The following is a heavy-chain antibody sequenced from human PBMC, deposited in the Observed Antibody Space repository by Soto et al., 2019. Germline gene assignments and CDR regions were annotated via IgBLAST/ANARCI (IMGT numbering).Heavy chain of an antibody. D-gene: IGHD2-15*01. V-gene: IGHV3-23*01. CDR3: VKFQAPYGATQSGALDS. CDR1: GFTFSNYA. Sequence: EVQLLESGGGLVQPGGSLRLSCAASGFTFSNYAMTWVRQPPGKGLEWVSGISGSGGRINYADSVKGRFSISRDSSRNTLDLQMDSLRVEDTAVYYCVKFQAPYGATQSGALDSWGQGTLVTVSS. J-gene: IGHJ4*02. CDR2: ISGSGGRI.